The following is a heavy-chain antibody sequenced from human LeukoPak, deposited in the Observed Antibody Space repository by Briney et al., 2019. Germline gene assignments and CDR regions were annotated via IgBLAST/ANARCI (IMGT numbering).Heavy chain of an antibody. J-gene: IGHJ4*02. D-gene: IGHD1-7*01. V-gene: IGHV3-23*01. Sequence: GGSLRLSCAASGFTFSSYAMSWVRQAPGKGLEWVSAISGSGGSTYYADSVKGQFTISRDNSKNTLYLQMNSLRAEDTAVYYCAKAGNWNYREYFDYWGQGTLVTVSS. CDR2: ISGSGGST. CDR3: AKAGNWNYREYFDY. CDR1: GFTFSSYA.